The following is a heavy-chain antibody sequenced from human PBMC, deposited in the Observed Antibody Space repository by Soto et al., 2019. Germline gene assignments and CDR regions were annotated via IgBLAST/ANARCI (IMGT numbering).Heavy chain of an antibody. CDR2: ISTDGGIT. V-gene: IGHV3-64*01. CDR1: GITFSSYA. J-gene: IGHJ4*02. D-gene: IGHD2-2*01. CDR3: ARREINGRIPSPMHDY. Sequence: EVQLVESGGGLVQPGGSLRLSCAASGITFSSYAMHWVRQAPGKGLEYASAISTDGGITYYANSVKGRFTISRDNSKNTMYLQMGSLRAEDMGVYYCARREINGRIPSPMHDYWGQGTQFAVSS.